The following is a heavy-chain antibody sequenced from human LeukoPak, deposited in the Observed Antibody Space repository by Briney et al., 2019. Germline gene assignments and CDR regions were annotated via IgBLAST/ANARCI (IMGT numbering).Heavy chain of an antibody. V-gene: IGHV4-34*01. CDR1: GGYINTYY. Sequence: SETLSLTCTVSGGYINTYYWSWIRQPPGKGLEWIGEINHSGSTNYNPSLKSRVTISVDTSKNQFSLKLSSVTAADTAVYYCARAFAPDCSSTSCYRFDYWGQGTLVTVSS. CDR2: INHSGST. CDR3: ARAFAPDCSSTSCYRFDY. J-gene: IGHJ4*02. D-gene: IGHD2-2*02.